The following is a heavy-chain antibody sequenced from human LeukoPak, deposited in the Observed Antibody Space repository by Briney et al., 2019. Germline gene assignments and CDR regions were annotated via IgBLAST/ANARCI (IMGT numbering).Heavy chain of an antibody. CDR1: GGSISSSSFY. J-gene: IGHJ4*02. CDR2: IYYSGST. CDR3: ARHGAHYYSGSGSYYTTAFDS. Sequence: SGTLSLTCTVSGGSISSSSFYWDWIRRPPGKGLEWIAAIYYSGSTYYNPSLKSRVTISVDTSKNQFSLRLSSVTAADTAIYYCARHGAHYYSGSGSYYTTAFDSWGQGTLVTVSS. D-gene: IGHD3-10*01. V-gene: IGHV4-39*01.